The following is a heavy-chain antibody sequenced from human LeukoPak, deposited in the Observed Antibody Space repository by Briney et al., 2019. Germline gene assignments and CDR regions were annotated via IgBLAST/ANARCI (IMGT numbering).Heavy chain of an antibody. Sequence: GESLKISCKGSGYSFTSYWIGWVRQMPGKGLEWMGIIYPGDSDTRYSPSFQGQVTISADKSISTAYLRWSSLKASDTAMYYCARWSRYYYYGMDVWGQGTTVTVSS. V-gene: IGHV5-51*01. CDR1: GYSFTSYW. CDR2: IYPGDSDT. J-gene: IGHJ6*02. CDR3: ARWSRYYYYGMDV.